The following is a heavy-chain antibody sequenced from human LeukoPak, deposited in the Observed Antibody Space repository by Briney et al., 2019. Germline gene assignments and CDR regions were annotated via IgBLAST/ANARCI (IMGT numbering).Heavy chain of an antibody. CDR2: ISYSGST. J-gene: IGHJ4*02. CDR3: ARHPELYFLDY. Sequence: SETLSLTSTVSGASISSYYWSWIRQPPGKGLEWIGYISYSGSTNYNPSLKSRVTISADTSKNQVSLTLSSVTAADTAVYYCARHPELYFLDYWGQGTLVTVSS. D-gene: IGHD2-8*01. V-gene: IGHV4-59*08. CDR1: GASISSYY.